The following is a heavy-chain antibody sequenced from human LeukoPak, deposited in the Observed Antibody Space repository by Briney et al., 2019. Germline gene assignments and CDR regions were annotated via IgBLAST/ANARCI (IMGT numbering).Heavy chain of an antibody. J-gene: IGHJ6*02. CDR3: ARGRGIVVVTPPGIYGMDV. Sequence: SETLSLTCAVYGGSFSGYYWSWIRQPPGKGLEWIGEINDSASTNYNPSRKSRGAISVDTCKKQFYMKGSSVTAADTAVYYCARGRGIVVVTPPGIYGMDVWGQGTTVTVSS. V-gene: IGHV4-34*01. CDR1: GGSFSGYY. CDR2: INDSAST. D-gene: IGHD2-21*02.